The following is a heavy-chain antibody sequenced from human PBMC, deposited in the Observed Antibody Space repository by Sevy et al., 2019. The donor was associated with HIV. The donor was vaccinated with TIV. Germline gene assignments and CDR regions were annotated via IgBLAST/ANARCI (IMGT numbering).Heavy chain of an antibody. CDR3: AREIRLRGDRYGSFDH. CDR1: GYTFTGQY. V-gene: IGHV1-2*02. CDR2: INPNSGVT. J-gene: IGHJ4*02. Sequence: ASVKVSCKASGYTFTGQYIHWVRQAPGQGLQWMGWINPNSGVTNHAQKFQGRVTMTRDTSFDTPYIELSGLKSDDTAVYYCAREIRLRGDRYGSFDHWGQGTLVTVSS. D-gene: IGHD5-18*01.